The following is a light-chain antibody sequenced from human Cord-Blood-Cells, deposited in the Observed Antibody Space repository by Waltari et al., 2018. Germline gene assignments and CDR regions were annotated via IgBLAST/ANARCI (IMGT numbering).Light chain of an antibody. CDR1: QSVSSN. Sequence: EIVMTQSPATLSVSPGARATLSCRASQSVSSNLAWYQQKPGQAPRLLSYGASTRATGIPARFSGSGSGTEFTLTISSLQSEDFAVYYCQQYNNWRWTFGQGTKVEIK. J-gene: IGKJ1*01. CDR3: QQYNNWRWT. V-gene: IGKV3-15*01. CDR2: GAS.